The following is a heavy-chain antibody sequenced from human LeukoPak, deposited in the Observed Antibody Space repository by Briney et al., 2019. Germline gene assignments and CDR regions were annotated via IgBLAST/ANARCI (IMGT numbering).Heavy chain of an antibody. CDR3: TKRRDGYIQDY. V-gene: IGHV3-11*03. CDR2: IPNTSSYT. Sequence: GGSLRLSCAASGFTFSDYYMSWIRQAPGKGLEWVSYIPNTSSYTSYADSVRGRFTISRDNAKNSLYLQMNSLRAEDTAVYYCTKRRDGYIQDYWGQGTLVTVSS. D-gene: IGHD5-24*01. CDR1: GFTFSDYY. J-gene: IGHJ4*02.